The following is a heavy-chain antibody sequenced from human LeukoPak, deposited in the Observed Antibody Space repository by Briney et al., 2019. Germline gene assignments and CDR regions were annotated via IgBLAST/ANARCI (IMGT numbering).Heavy chain of an antibody. CDR3: ARGRLYSYGPYDAFDI. CDR1: GFTVSSYY. V-gene: IGHV3-53*01. D-gene: IGHD5-18*01. Sequence: GGSLRLSCAASGFTVSSYYMNWVRQAPGKELEWVSVIYTGGGRYYADSVRGRFTISRDTSKNMVFLQMNSLRVEDTAVYYCARGRLYSYGPYDAFDIWGQGTMVTVSS. CDR2: IYTGGGR. J-gene: IGHJ3*02.